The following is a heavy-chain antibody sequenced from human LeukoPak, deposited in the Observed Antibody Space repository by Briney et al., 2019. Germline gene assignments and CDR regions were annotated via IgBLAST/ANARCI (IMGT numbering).Heavy chain of an antibody. CDR1: GYTFTGYY. D-gene: IGHD6-19*01. CDR2: INPNSGGT. V-gene: IGHV1-2*02. Sequence: ASVKVSCKASGYTFTGYYMHWVRQAPGQGLEWMGWINPNSGGTNYAQKFQGRVTMTRDTSISTAYMELSRLRSDDTAVYYCARDYLVAVAGTFDPWGQGTLVTVSS. J-gene: IGHJ5*02. CDR3: ARDYLVAVAGTFDP.